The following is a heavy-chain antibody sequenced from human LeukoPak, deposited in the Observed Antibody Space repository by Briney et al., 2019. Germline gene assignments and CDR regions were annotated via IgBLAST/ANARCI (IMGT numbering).Heavy chain of an antibody. V-gene: IGHV3-23*01. CDR3: AKTRSILSRRNSFDS. CDR2: VSGTGGSP. CDR1: GFTFSSYS. D-gene: IGHD3-16*01. Sequence: PGGSLRLSCAASGFTFSSYSMNWVRQAPGKGLEWVSVVSGTGGSPFYAASVKGRLIISRGNSRSSVYLQMNGLKAEDTAVYYCAKTRSILSRRNSFDSWGQGTVVTVSS. J-gene: IGHJ4*02.